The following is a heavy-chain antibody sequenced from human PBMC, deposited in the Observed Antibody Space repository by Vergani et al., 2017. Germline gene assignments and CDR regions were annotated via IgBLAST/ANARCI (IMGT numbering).Heavy chain of an antibody. V-gene: IGHV3-73*01. CDR2: IRSKANSYAT. J-gene: IGHJ4*02. D-gene: IGHD6-19*01. CDR1: GFTFSGSA. CDR3: ARVTHSSGWYGVDY. Sequence: EVQLVESGGGLVQPGGSLKLSCAASGFTFSGSAMHWVRQASGKGLEWVGRIRSKANSYATAYAASVKGRFTISRDDSTNTAYLQMNSLKTEDTAVYYGARVTHSSGWYGVDYWGEGTLVTVSA.